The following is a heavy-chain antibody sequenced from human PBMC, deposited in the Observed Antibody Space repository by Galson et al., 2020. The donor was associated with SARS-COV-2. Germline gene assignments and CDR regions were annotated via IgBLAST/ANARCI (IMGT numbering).Heavy chain of an antibody. V-gene: IGHV3-13*01. CDR1: GFTFSAYD. J-gene: IGHJ3*02. D-gene: IGHD3-10*01. CDR3: ARGLGRLWLGVFGI. CDR2: ITTSGDT. Sequence: GGSLRLSCAASGFTFSAYDIHWVRQATGKGLEWVSTITTSGDTYYPGSVKGRFTISRENAKNSLSIQMNSLRVEDTAVYYCARGLGRLWLGVFGIWGQGTMVTVSS.